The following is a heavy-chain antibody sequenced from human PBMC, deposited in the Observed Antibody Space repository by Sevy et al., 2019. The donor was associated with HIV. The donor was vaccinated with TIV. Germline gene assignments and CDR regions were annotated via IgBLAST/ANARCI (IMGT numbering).Heavy chain of an antibody. CDR1: GFTFSSYW. D-gene: IGHD3-22*01. J-gene: IGHJ3*02. Sequence: GGSLRLSCAASGFTFSSYWMSWVRRAPVKGLEWVANLKQDGSEKDYVDSVKGRFTISRDNAKNSLYLQMNSLRAEDTAVYYCARDRSTDYDSSVRGDAFDIWGQGTMVTVSS. CDR3: ARDRSTDYDSSVRGDAFDI. V-gene: IGHV3-7*01. CDR2: LKQDGSEK.